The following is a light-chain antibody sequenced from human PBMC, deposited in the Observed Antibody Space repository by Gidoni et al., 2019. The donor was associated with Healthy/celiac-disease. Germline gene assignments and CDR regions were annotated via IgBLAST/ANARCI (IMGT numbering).Light chain of an antibody. Sequence: VFTQSPATLSLSPGERATLSCRASQSVSSYLAWYQQKPGQAPRLLIDDASNRATGIPARFSGSGSGTDFTLTISSLEPEDFAVYYCQQRSNWPPLTFGGGTKVEIK. CDR1: QSVSSY. V-gene: IGKV3-11*01. J-gene: IGKJ4*01. CDR2: DAS. CDR3: QQRSNWPPLT.